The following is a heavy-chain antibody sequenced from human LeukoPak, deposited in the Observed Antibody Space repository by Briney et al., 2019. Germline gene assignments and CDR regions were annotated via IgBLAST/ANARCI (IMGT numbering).Heavy chain of an antibody. CDR2: ISGSGERA. CDR3: VSQSFSGSDNYYFHY. CDR1: GFMFSTYA. J-gene: IGHJ4*02. D-gene: IGHD1-26*01. Sequence: GGSLRLPCVTSGFMFSTYAMSWVRQAPGKGLEWVSIISGSGERAYYADSVKGRFTVSRDNSKNTLYLQMKSLRAEDTAIYYCVSQSFSGSDNYYFHYWGQGTLVAVSS. V-gene: IGHV3-23*01.